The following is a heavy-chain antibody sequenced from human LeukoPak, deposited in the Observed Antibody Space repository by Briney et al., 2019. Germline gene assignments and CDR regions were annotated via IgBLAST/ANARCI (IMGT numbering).Heavy chain of an antibody. CDR3: TTDNRWLTYGMDV. D-gene: IGHD5-24*01. V-gene: IGHV3-9*01. CDR2: INWNSANI. Sequence: SLRLSCAASGFTFDDFAMHWVRQAPGKGLEWISGINWNSANIAYADSVKGRFTISRDNAKNSLYLQMNSLQADDTALYYCTTDNRWLTYGMDVWGQGTTVTVSS. CDR1: GFTFDDFA. J-gene: IGHJ6*02.